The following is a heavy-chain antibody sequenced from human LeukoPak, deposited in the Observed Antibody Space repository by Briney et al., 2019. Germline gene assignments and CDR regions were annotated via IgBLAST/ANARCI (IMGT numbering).Heavy chain of an antibody. V-gene: IGHV4-39*07. CDR2: IYYSGST. Sequence: SETLSLTCTVSGGSISSSSYYWGWIRQPPGKGLEWIGSIYYSGSTYYNPSLKSRVTISVDTSKNQFSLKLSSVTAADTAVYYCARLRTTRYYFDYWGQGTLVTVSS. CDR1: GGSISSSSYY. J-gene: IGHJ4*02. D-gene: IGHD1-7*01. CDR3: ARLRTTRYYFDY.